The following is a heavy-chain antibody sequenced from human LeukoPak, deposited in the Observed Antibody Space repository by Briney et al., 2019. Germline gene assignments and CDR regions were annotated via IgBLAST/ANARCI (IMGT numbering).Heavy chain of an antibody. V-gene: IGHV3-7*01. CDR3: ARDPIDY. Sequence: GGSLRLSCTASGFIFSSYWMTWVRQAPGKGLEWVANIRQDGSEKNFVDSVKGRFTISSDNAKNSLYLQMNTLTAEDTAVYYCARDPIDYWGQGTLVTVTS. CDR2: IRQDGSEK. CDR1: GFIFSSYW. J-gene: IGHJ4*02.